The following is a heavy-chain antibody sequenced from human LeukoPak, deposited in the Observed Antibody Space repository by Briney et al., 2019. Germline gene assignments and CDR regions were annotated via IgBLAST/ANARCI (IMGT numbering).Heavy chain of an antibody. CDR2: FDPEDGET. CDR1: GYTLTELS. CDR3: ATDPVVVPAAIGLVSDY. D-gene: IGHD2-2*01. Sequence: GASVTVSCTVSGYTLTELSMHWVRQAPGKGLEWMGGFDPEDGETIYAQKFQGRVTMTEDTSTDTAYMELSSLRSEDTAVYYCATDPVVVPAAIGLVSDYWGQGTLVTVSS. V-gene: IGHV1-24*01. J-gene: IGHJ4*02.